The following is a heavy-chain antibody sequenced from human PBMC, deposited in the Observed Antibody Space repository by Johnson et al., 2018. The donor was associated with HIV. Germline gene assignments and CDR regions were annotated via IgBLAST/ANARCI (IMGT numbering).Heavy chain of an antibody. V-gene: IGHV3-30*18. Sequence: PGRSLRLSCATSGFTFNNSGMHWVRQAPGKGLEWVTMISYDGSHKYYADSVKGRFTISRDNSKNTLYLQMNSLRTEDTAVYYCAKDDNWGYVVGAFDFWGLGTMVTVSS. D-gene: IGHD7-27*01. CDR2: ISYDGSHK. J-gene: IGHJ3*01. CDR3: AKDDNWGYVVGAFDF. CDR1: GFTFNNSG.